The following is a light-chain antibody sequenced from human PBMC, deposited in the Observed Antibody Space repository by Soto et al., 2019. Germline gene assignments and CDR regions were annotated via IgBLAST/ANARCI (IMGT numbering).Light chain of an antibody. CDR3: QQYSDNWT. CDR1: QSISSL. J-gene: IGKJ1*01. Sequence: DIQMTQSPSTLSASVGDRVTITCRASQSISSLLAWYQQKPGTAPKLLIYKASTLQSGVPSRFSGSGSGTEFTLPISSLQPDDFATYYCQQYSDNWTFGQGTKVE. V-gene: IGKV1-5*03. CDR2: KAS.